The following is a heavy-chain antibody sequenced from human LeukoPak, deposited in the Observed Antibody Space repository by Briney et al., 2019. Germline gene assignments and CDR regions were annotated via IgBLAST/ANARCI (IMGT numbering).Heavy chain of an antibody. D-gene: IGHD3-9*01. V-gene: IGHV3-23*01. CDR2: ISGSGGST. CDR3: AKQGRLTGFPNLFGY. Sequence: PGGSLRLSCAASGFTFSSYAMSWVRQAPGKGLEWVSAISGSGGSTYYADSVKGRFTISRDNSKNTLYLQMNSLRAEDTAVYYCAKQGRLTGFPNLFGYWGQGTLVTVSS. CDR1: GFTFSSYA. J-gene: IGHJ4*02.